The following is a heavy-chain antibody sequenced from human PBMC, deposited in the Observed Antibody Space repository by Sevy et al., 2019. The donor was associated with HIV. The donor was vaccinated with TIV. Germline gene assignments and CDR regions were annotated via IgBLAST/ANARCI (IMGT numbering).Heavy chain of an antibody. V-gene: IGHV4-34*01. J-gene: IGHJ5*02. CDR2: INHSGST. CDR3: ARGRVTYCSSTSCYGRRFDP. Sequence: SETLSLTCAVYGGSFSGYYWSWIRQPPGKGLEWIGEINHSGSTNYNPSLKSRVTISVDKSKNQFSLKLSSVTAADTAVYYCARGRVTYCSSTSCYGRRFDPWGQGTLVTVSS. CDR1: GGSFSGYY. D-gene: IGHD2-2*01.